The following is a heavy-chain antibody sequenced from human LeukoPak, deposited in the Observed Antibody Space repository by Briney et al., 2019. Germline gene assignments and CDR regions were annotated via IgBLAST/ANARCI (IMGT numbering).Heavy chain of an antibody. D-gene: IGHD4-17*01. Sequence: SGPTLAKPTQTLTLTCTFSGFSLSTSGVGVGWIRQPPGKAPEWLAVIYWDDDKRFSPSLKTRLTITKDTPKNQVVLTMTNMDPVDTATYYCARRGDYRNYFDYWGQGTLVTVSS. CDR3: ARRGDYRNYFDY. J-gene: IGHJ4*02. CDR2: IYWDDDK. CDR1: GFSLSTSGVG. V-gene: IGHV2-5*02.